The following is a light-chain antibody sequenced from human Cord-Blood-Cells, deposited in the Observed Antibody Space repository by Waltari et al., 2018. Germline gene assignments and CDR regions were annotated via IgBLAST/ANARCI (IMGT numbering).Light chain of an antibody. V-gene: IGKV1-39*01. Sequence: DIQMTQSPSSLSASVGDRVTITCRASQSISSYLNWYQQKPGKAPKLLIYAASSLQSGVPSRCSGSGSGTDFTLTISSLQPEDFATYYCQQSYRTPWTFGQGTKVEIK. CDR3: QQSYRTPWT. J-gene: IGKJ1*01. CDR2: AAS. CDR1: QSISSY.